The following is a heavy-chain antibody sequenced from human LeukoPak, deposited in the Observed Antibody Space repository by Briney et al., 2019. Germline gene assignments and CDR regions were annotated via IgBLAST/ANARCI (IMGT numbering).Heavy chain of an antibody. D-gene: IGHD3-10*01. V-gene: IGHV3-23*01. CDR1: GFTFRNYA. CDR3: ASLYGSGKRWVDP. Sequence: GGSLRLSCAASGFTFRNYAMNWVRQAPGKGLEWVSGISDSGGVIDYADSVKGRFTISRDTSKNTLHLQMNSLKTEDTAVYYCASLYGSGKRWVDPWGQGTLVTVSS. CDR2: ISDSGGVI. J-gene: IGHJ5*02.